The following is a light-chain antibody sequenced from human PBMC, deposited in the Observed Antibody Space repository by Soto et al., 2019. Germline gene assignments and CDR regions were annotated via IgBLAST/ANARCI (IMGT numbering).Light chain of an antibody. CDR1: SGSVSTNYF. Sequence: QAVVTQEPSFSVSPGGTVTLTCGLSSGSVSTNYFPSWYQQTPGQSPRTLIYSTNTLSSGVPDRFSGSILGNKAALTITGAKADYESDYYCVLYMGSGISVFGGGTKVTVL. V-gene: IGLV8-61*01. CDR2: STN. CDR3: VLYMGSGISV. J-gene: IGLJ3*02.